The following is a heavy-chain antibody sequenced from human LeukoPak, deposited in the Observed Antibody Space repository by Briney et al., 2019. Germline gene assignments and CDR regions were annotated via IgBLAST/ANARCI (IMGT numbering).Heavy chain of an antibody. J-gene: IGHJ4*02. CDR2: ISSASDTI. Sequence: PGGSLRLSCAASGFTFSTYSMDWVRQAPGKGLEWISYISSASDTIYYADSVKGRFTISRDNAKNSLYLQMNSLRAEDTAVYYCARGPFTYYYDSSGYTSVYFDYWGQGTLVTVSS. CDR3: ARGPFTYYYDSSGYTSVYFDY. CDR1: GFTFSTYS. V-gene: IGHV3-48*04. D-gene: IGHD3-22*01.